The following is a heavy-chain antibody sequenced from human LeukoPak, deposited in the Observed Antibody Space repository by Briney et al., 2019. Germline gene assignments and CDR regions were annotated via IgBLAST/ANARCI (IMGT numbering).Heavy chain of an antibody. J-gene: IGHJ4*02. D-gene: IGHD2-21*02. V-gene: IGHV1-18*01. CDR1: GYTFTSYG. CDR2: ISAYNGNT. Sequence: HWASVKVSCKASGYTFTSYGISWVRQAPGQGLEWMGWISAYNGNTNYAQKLQGRVTMTTDTSTSTAYMELRSLRSDDTAVYYCARDGPAPHIVVVTAIPGDYWGQGTLVTVSS. CDR3: ARDGPAPHIVVVTAIPGDY.